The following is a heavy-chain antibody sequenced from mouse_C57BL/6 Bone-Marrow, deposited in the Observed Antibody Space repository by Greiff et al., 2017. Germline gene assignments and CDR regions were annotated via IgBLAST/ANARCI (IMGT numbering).Heavy chain of an antibody. D-gene: IGHD2-12*01. CDR2: ISNGGGST. V-gene: IGHV5-12*01. J-gene: IGHJ4*01. Sequence: EVKLVESGGGLVQPGGSLKLSFAASGFTFSDYYMYWVRQTPEKRLEWVAYISNGGGSTYYPDTVKGRFTISRDNAKNTLYLQMSRLKSEDTAMYYCARRSYFYAMDYWGQGTSVTVAS. CDR1: GFTFSDYY. CDR3: ARRSYFYAMDY.